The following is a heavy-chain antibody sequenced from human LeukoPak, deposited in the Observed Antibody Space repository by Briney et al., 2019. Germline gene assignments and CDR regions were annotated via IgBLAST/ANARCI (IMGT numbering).Heavy chain of an antibody. CDR1: GGSISSYY. Sequence: PSETLSLTCTVSGGSISSYYWSWIRQPAGKGLEWIGRIYTSGSTNYNPSLKSRVTMSVDTSKNQFSLKLSSVTAADTAVYYCARGCSSTSCYYGGEFDYWGQGTLVTVSS. V-gene: IGHV4-4*07. CDR3: ARGCSSTSCYYGGEFDY. CDR2: IYTSGST. J-gene: IGHJ4*02. D-gene: IGHD2-2*01.